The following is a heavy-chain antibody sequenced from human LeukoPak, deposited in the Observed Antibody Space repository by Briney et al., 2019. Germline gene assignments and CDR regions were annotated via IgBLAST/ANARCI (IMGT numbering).Heavy chain of an antibody. J-gene: IGHJ6*03. CDR2: IYYSGST. CDR3: ARVPLYYYYYMDV. CDR1: GGSISSSNYY. Sequence: PSETLSLTCTVSGGSISSSNYYWGWIRQPPGKGLKWIGNIYYSGSTYYNPSLKNRVTISVDTSKNQFSLKLSSVTAADTAVYYCARVPLYYYYYMDVWGKGTTVTVSS. V-gene: IGHV4-39*07.